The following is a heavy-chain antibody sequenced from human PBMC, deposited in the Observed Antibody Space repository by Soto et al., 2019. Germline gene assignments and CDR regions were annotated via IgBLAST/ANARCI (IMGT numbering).Heavy chain of an antibody. V-gene: IGHV3-9*01. CDR3: AKDIWDWTTVTSDAFDI. CDR2: ISWNSGSI. D-gene: IGHD4-17*01. Sequence: GGSLRLSCAASGFTFDDYAMHWVRQAPGKGLEWVSGISWNSGSIGYADSVKGRFTISRDNAKNSLYLQMNSLRAEDTALYYCAKDIWDWTTVTSDAFDIWGQGTMVTVSS. J-gene: IGHJ3*02. CDR1: GFTFDDYA.